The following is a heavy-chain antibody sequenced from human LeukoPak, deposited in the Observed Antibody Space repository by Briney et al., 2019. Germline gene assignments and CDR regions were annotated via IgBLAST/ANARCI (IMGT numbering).Heavy chain of an antibody. J-gene: IGHJ5*02. CDR1: GFTFSSYA. V-gene: IGHV3-23*01. Sequence: HPGGSLRLSCAASGFTFSSYAMAWVRQAPGKGLEWVSAISGSRNNTYYADSVKGRFTISRDNSKNTLYLQMNSLKTEDTAVYYCTRDIHPWGQGTLVTVSS. D-gene: IGHD2-21*01. CDR2: ISGSRNNT. CDR3: TRDIHP.